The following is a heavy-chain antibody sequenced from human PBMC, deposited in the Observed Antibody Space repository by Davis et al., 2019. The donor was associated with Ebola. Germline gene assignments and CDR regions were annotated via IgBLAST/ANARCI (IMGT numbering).Heavy chain of an antibody. D-gene: IGHD1-26*01. V-gene: IGHV3-33*08. Sequence: GESLKISCAASGFTFSDYYMSWIRQAPGKGLEWVALMWYDGSRQYYADSVKGRFTVSRDNSRNILYLQMNSLRAEDTAVYYCARDTWYSGDDNGGDWGQGTLVTVSS. CDR1: GFTFSDYY. CDR3: ARDTWYSGDDNGGD. CDR2: MWYDGSRQ. J-gene: IGHJ4*02.